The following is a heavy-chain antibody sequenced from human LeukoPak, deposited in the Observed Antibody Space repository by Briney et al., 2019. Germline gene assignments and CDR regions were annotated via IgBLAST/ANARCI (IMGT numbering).Heavy chain of an antibody. J-gene: IGHJ4*02. Sequence: GGSLRLSCAASGFTFSSYWMSWVRQAPGKGLEWVANIKQDGSEKYYVDSVKGRSTISRDNAKNSLYLQMNSLRAEDTAVYYCARDRYCGGDCYSDYWGQGTLVTVSS. V-gene: IGHV3-7*01. CDR1: GFTFSSYW. CDR3: ARDRYCGGDCYSDY. D-gene: IGHD2-21*02. CDR2: IKQDGSEK.